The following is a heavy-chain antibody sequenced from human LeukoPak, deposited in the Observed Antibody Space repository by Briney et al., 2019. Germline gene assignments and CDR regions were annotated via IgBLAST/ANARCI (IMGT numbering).Heavy chain of an antibody. CDR2: ISSSSSYI. J-gene: IGHJ4*02. V-gene: IGHV3-21*01. CDR1: GFTFSSYS. CDR3: ARDLTHYDYVWGGYREPDY. Sequence: PGGSLRLSCAASGFTFSSYSMNWVRQAPGKGLEWVSSISSSSSYIYYADSVKGRFTISRDNAKNSLYLQMNSLRAEDTAVYYCARDLTHYDYVWGGYREPDYWGQGTLVTVSS. D-gene: IGHD3-16*02.